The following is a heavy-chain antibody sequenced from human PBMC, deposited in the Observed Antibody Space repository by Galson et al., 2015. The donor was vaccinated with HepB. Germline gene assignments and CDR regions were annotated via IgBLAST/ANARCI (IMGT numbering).Heavy chain of an antibody. D-gene: IGHD3-3*01. V-gene: IGHV4-4*02. Sequence: ETLSLTCVVSGGSMRNNDWWNWVRQTPGKGLEWIGEIHHSGSTTYNPSLRSRVSISIDTSKNRFSLKLSSVTAADTAVYYCARAVYYDFWNGFGPWGQGTLVTVSS. J-gene: IGHJ5*02. CDR3: ARAVYYDFWNGFGP. CDR2: IHHSGST. CDR1: GGSMRNNDW.